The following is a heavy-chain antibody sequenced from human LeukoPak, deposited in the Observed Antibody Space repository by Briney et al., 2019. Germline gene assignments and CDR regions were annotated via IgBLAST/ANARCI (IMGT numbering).Heavy chain of an antibody. V-gene: IGHV3-30*02. CDR3: ARDRSNYYDSSGYPSVY. Sequence: SGGSLRLSCAASGFTFRSYGMHWVRQAPGKGLEWVTFIGYDGSNKYYTDSVKGRFTISRDNSKNTLYLQMNSLRSDDTAVYYCARDRSNYYDSSGYPSVYWGQGTLVTVSS. CDR2: IGYDGSNK. D-gene: IGHD3-22*01. CDR1: GFTFRSYG. J-gene: IGHJ4*02.